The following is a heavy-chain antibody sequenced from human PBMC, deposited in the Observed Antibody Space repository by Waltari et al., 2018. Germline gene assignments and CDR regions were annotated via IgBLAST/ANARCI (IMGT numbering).Heavy chain of an antibody. J-gene: IGHJ6*03. CDR3: ARALGRGPSLGVPYYYMDV. CDR2: IYYSGST. CDR1: GGSISSYY. V-gene: IGHV4-59*01. D-gene: IGHD3-16*01. Sequence: QVQLQESGPGLVKPSETLSLTCTVSGGSISSYYWSWIRQPPGKGLEWIGYIYYSGSTNYNPSLKSRVTISVDTSKNQFSLKLSSVTAADTAVYYCARALGRGPSLGVPYYYMDVWGKGTTVTVSS.